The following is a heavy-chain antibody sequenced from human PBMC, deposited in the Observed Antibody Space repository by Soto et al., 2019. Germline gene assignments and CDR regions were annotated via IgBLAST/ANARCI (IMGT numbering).Heavy chain of an antibody. Sequence: GRYLRLSCAASGFTFSLYSMNWVRQAPGKGLEWISYISSETNGIDYADSVKGRFTISRDNAKNSLYLQMSSLRDEDTAVYYCVRDMKSYHPSGSFDYCGQGTVVTGSS. CDR2: ISSETNGI. J-gene: IGHJ4*02. V-gene: IGHV3-48*02. CDR1: GFTFSLYS. CDR3: VRDMKSYHPSGSFDY. D-gene: IGHD1-26*01.